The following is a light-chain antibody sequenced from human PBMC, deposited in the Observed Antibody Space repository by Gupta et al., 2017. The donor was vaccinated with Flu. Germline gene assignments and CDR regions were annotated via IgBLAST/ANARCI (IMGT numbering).Light chain of an antibody. Sequence: ATLAVSPGEGATLSCRASQSVSRKLAWYQQKPRQAPRLLIYGASTRATGIPARFSGGGCGTEFTLTISSLQSEDFAVYYCQQYNDWPLYSFGRGTKVEIK. V-gene: IGKV3-15*01. CDR2: GAS. CDR3: QQYNDWPLYS. J-gene: IGKJ2*01. CDR1: QSVSRK.